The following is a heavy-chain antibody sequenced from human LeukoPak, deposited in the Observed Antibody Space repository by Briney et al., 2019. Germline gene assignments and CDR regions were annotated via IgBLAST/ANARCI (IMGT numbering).Heavy chain of an antibody. CDR3: ARHGRSTMVRGVPGGWFDP. CDR1: GGSFSGYY. V-gene: IGHV4-34*01. J-gene: IGHJ5*02. Sequence: PSETLSLTCAVYGGSFSGYYWSWIRQPPGKGLEWIGEINHSGSTNYNPSLKSRVTISVDTSKNKFSLKLSSVTAADTAVYYCARHGRSTMVRGVPGGWFDPWGQGTLVTVSS. D-gene: IGHD3-10*01. CDR2: INHSGST.